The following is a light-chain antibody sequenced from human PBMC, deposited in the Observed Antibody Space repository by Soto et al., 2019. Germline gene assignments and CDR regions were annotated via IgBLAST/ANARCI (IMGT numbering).Light chain of an antibody. CDR2: EAS. CDR1: QSVSNN. J-gene: IGKJ5*01. Sequence: EIVMTQSPATLSVSPGEGVTLSCRASQSVSNNLALYQQKPGQAPRLLIFEASTRATGIPARFSGSGSGTEFTLTISSLQSEDFAVYYCQQYNKWPPITFGQGTRLEIK. V-gene: IGKV3-15*01. CDR3: QQYNKWPPIT.